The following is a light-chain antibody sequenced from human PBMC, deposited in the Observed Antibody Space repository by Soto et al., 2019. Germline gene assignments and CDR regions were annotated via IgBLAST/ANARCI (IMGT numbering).Light chain of an antibody. J-gene: IGKJ2*01. Sequence: EIVLTQSPGTLSLSPGERATLACRASQSVSSSNLAWYQQKPGQAPRLLIYGASKRATGIADRFSGSGSGTDFTLTISRLEPEDFAVYYCHQDGSSPHTFGQGTKLEIK. CDR1: QSVSSSN. CDR3: HQDGSSPHT. V-gene: IGKV3-20*01. CDR2: GAS.